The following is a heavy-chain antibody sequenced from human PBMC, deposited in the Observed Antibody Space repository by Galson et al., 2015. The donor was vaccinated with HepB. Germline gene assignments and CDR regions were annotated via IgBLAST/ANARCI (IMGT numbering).Heavy chain of an antibody. CDR1: GFTFSSYA. D-gene: IGHD2-21*01. CDR3: AKGNAVLAYCGGDCYSGIGPYMDV. J-gene: IGHJ6*03. Sequence: SLRLSCAASGFTFSSYAMSWVRQAPGKGLEWVSAISGSGGSTYYADSVKGRFTISRDDSKNTLYLQMNSLRAEDTAVYYCAKGNAVLAYCGGDCYSGIGPYMDVWGKGTTVTVSS. CDR2: ISGSGGST. V-gene: IGHV3-23*01.